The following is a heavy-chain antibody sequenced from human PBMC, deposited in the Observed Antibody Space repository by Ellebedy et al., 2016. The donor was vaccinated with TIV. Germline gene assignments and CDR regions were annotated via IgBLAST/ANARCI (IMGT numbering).Heavy chain of an antibody. D-gene: IGHD5-12*01. Sequence: GESLKISCAASGFIVSSNYMSWVRQAPRKGLEWVSVIYSDGSTYYADSVKGRFTVSRDNSKNTLYLQMDDLRAEDTAVYYCARTHVDIGIDYLDCWGQGTLVTVSS. J-gene: IGHJ4*02. CDR3: ARTHVDIGIDYLDC. V-gene: IGHV3-53*01. CDR1: GFIVSSNY. CDR2: IYSDGST.